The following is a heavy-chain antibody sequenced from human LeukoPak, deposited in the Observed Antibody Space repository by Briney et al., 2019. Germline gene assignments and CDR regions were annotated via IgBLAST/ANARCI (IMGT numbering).Heavy chain of an antibody. V-gene: IGHV3-7*04. CDR3: ARDRGYCSGGSCHIHYFDS. CDR2: IKRDGSDN. Sequence: TGGSLRLSCAASGFTFTDYWMTWVRQAPGKGLEWVANIKRDGSDNYYVDSVKGRFTVSRDNAKNSLYLQMNSLRDEDTAVYYCARDRGYCSGGSCHIHYFDSWGQGTLVTVSS. D-gene: IGHD2-15*01. CDR1: GFTFTDYW. J-gene: IGHJ4*02.